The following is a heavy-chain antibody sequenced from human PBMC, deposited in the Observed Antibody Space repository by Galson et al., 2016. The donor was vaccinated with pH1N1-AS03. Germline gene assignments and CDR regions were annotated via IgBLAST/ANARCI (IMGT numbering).Heavy chain of an antibody. J-gene: IGHJ4*02. CDR3: ARGVSPPSENYYGAGFDY. CDR2: IYSGSTT. CDR1: GFTVSSKY. V-gene: IGHV3-66*01. Sequence: SLRLSCAASGFTVSSKYMSWVRQAPGKGLEWVSVIYSGSTTYYADSVKGRFTISRDNSKNTLHLQMNTLRVEDTAMYYCARGVSPPSENYYGAGFDYWGQGSLVAVSS. D-gene: IGHD1-26*01.